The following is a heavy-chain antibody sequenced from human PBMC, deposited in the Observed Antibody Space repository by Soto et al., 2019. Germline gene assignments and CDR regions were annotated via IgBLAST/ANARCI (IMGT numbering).Heavy chain of an antibody. CDR1: GYIFTNYW. CDR3: LIPRAQDY. Sequence: PGEPLKISCKASGYIFTNYWIGCVRQMPGKGLEWMGIIYPGDSDTKYSPSFQGQVTISAEKSISTAYLQWSSPKASDTALYYCLIPRAQDYWGQGILVTVSS. V-gene: IGHV5-51*01. CDR2: IYPGDSDT. J-gene: IGHJ4*02.